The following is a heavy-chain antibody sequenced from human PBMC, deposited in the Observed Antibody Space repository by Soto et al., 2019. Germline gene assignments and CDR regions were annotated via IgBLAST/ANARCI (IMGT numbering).Heavy chain of an antibody. J-gene: IGHJ5*02. Sequence: PGESLKISCKASGYSFTDYWITWVRQMPGKGLEWMGRIDPRDSQSNYSPSFQGHVTISADKSSSTAYLQWNSLKASDTAMYYCARTGYGNRLDPWGQGTLVTVSS. CDR2: IDPRDSQS. CDR1: GYSFTDYW. CDR3: ARTGYGNRLDP. D-gene: IGHD3-10*01. V-gene: IGHV5-10-1*01.